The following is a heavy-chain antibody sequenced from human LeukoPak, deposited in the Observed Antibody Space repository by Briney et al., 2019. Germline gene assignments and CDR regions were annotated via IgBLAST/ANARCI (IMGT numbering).Heavy chain of an antibody. Sequence: GGSLRLSCEASGFSIEDFGMSWVRQPTGKGLEWVSGVTWNGGSTGYAASVEGRFTISRDNAKNSLYLQMNSLRAEDTALYYCAMKFSRDYYYMDVWGKGTTVTVSS. V-gene: IGHV3-20*04. CDR1: GFSIEDFG. CDR2: VTWNGGST. CDR3: AMKFSRDYYYMDV. J-gene: IGHJ6*03.